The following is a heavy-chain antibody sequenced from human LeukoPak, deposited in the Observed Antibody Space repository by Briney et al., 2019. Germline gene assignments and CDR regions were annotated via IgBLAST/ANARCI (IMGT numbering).Heavy chain of an antibody. CDR2: ISHDGSDK. CDR3: AKPRINIAVRLPDY. CDR1: GFTFSTYG. D-gene: IGHD6-6*01. J-gene: IGHJ4*02. Sequence: HPGGSLRLSCATSGFTFSTYGMHWVRQAPGKGLEWVAVISHDGSDKYYVDSVKGRFTIFRDNSKNTLYLQMNSLRAEDTAVYYCAKPRINIAVRLPDYWGQGTLVTVSS. V-gene: IGHV3-30*18.